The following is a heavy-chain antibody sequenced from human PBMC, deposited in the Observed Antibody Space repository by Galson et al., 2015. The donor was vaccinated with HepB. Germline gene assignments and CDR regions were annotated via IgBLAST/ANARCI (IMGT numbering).Heavy chain of an antibody. Sequence: SLRLSCAGSGFRFSTYWMSWVRQAPGKGLEWVANVKDDGGEKFYVESVKGRFTISRDNAKNSLWLQMNSLRAEDTAMYYCARDREVPGGGDWFDPWGQGTLVTVSS. V-gene: IGHV3-7*01. CDR1: GFRFSTYW. D-gene: IGHD2-2*01. CDR2: VKDDGGEK. CDR3: ARDREVPGGGDWFDP. J-gene: IGHJ5*02.